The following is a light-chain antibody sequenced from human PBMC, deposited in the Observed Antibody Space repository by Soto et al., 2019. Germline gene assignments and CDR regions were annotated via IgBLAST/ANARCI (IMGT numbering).Light chain of an antibody. Sequence: DIQMTQSPSSLSASVGDRVTITCRASQSISSYLNWNQQKPGKAPNLLIYAASRLQSGVPSRFSGSGSGTDFTLTISSLQPEDFATYYCQQSYSAPTTFGQGTKVEIK. CDR3: QQSYSAPTT. CDR2: AAS. J-gene: IGKJ1*01. CDR1: QSISSY. V-gene: IGKV1-39*01.